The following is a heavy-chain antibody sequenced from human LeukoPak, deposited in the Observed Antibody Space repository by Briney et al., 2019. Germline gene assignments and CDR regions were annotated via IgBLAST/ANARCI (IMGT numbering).Heavy chain of an antibody. J-gene: IGHJ2*01. Sequence: GGSLRLSCAASGFTVSSNYTSWVRQAPGKGLEWVSLIYSGGVTYYADSVKGRFIISRDNSKNTLFLQMNSLRAEDTAVYYCARAPSGWSDYWYFDLWGRGTLVTVSS. CDR2: IYSGGVT. V-gene: IGHV3-53*01. CDR1: GFTVSSNY. D-gene: IGHD6-19*01. CDR3: ARAPSGWSDYWYFDL.